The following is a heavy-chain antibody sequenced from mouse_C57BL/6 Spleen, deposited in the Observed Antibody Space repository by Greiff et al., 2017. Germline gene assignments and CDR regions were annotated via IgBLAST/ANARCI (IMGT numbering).Heavy chain of an antibody. J-gene: IGHJ4*01. CDR2: IDPANGNT. V-gene: IGHV14-3*01. Sequence: VQLQQSVAELVRPGASVKLSCTASGFNIKNTYMHWVKQRPEQGLEWIGRIDPANGNTKYAPKFQGKATITADTSSNTAYLQLSRLTSEDTAIYYCARADYYGSPDYYAMDYWGQGTSVTVSS. CDR3: ARADYYGSPDYYAMDY. CDR1: GFNIKNTY. D-gene: IGHD1-1*01.